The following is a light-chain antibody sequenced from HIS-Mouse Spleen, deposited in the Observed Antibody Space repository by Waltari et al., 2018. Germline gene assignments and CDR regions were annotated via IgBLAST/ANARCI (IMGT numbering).Light chain of an antibody. CDR2: SVS. Sequence: QSALTQPASVSGSPGQSITISCTGTSSDVGGYNYVSWYQQHPGRAPRLMIYSVSNRPSGVSDRFSGCKSGNTDSLNSSGLKAEDEADYYCSSYTSSSTVVFGGGTKLAVL. CDR1: SSDVGGYNY. CDR3: SSYTSSSTVV. V-gene: IGLV2-14*01. J-gene: IGLJ2*01.